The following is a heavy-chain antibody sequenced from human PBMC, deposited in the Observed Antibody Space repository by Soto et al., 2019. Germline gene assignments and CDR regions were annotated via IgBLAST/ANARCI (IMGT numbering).Heavy chain of an antibody. CDR2: IDPSTGTT. V-gene: IGHV1-46*01. CDR1: GYTFTSNY. CDR3: ARASITNYFDL. J-gene: IGHJ4*02. D-gene: IGHD1-20*01. Sequence: QVQLMQSGAEVKKPGALVKISCKASGYTFTSNYLHWVRQAPGQGPEWMGIIDPSTGTTDYSQRFRGRVTMTRDTSTTTVYMQLGSLKSDDMAVYYCARASITNYFDLWGQGTLVTVSS.